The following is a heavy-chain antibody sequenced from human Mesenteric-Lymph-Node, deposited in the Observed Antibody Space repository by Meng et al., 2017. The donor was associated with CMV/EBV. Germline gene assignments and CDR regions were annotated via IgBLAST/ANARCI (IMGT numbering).Heavy chain of an antibody. Sequence: SGYTFSSYGLSWVRQAPGHGLEWMGWISAYNGNTDFAQKLQGRVTMTTDTSTSTAYMELRSLRSDDTAVYYCARDIRYSYGRGFDYWGQGTLVTVSS. D-gene: IGHD5-18*01. CDR1: GYTFSSYG. V-gene: IGHV1-18*04. CDR2: ISAYNGNT. CDR3: ARDIRYSYGRGFDY. J-gene: IGHJ4*02.